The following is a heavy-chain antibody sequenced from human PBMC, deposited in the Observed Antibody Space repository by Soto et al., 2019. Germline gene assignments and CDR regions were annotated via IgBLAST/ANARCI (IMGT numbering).Heavy chain of an antibody. CDR1: GGSISSYY. Sequence: LSLTCTVSGGSISSYYWSWIRQPPGKGLEWIGYIYYSGSTNYNPSLKSRVTISVDTSKNQFSLKLSSVTAADTAVYYCARDQDCSGGSCYPGWYWFDPWGQGTLVTVSS. D-gene: IGHD2-15*01. CDR3: ARDQDCSGGSCYPGWYWFDP. CDR2: IYYSGST. V-gene: IGHV4-59*13. J-gene: IGHJ5*02.